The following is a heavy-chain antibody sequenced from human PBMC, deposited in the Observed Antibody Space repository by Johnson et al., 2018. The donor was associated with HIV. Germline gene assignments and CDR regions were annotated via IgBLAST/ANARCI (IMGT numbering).Heavy chain of an antibody. J-gene: IGHJ3*02. D-gene: IGHD4-11*01. CDR3: AKGGNYGVDAFDI. Sequence: QVQLVESGGGVVQPGRSVRLSCVVSGLNFSDYGMHWVRQAPGKGLEWVAIISYDGSKKYYADSVKGRFTISRDNAKNSLYLQMNSLRAEDTALYYCAKGGNYGVDAFDIWGQGTMVTVSS. CDR1: GLNFSDYG. V-gene: IGHV3-30*18. CDR2: ISYDGSKK.